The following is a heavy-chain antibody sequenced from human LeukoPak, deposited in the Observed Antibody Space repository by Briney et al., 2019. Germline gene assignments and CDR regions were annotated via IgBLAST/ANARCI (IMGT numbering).Heavy chain of an antibody. J-gene: IGHJ5*02. CDR3: ARYNTDRSGFDP. Sequence: SETLSLTCTVSGGSISSYYWSWIRQPPGKGLEWIGYFYYNGGTNHNPSLKSRVTISGDTSKNQFSLKLTSVTAADTAVYYCARYNTDRSGFDPWGQGTLVTVSS. CDR2: FYYNGGT. D-gene: IGHD1-14*01. CDR1: GGSISSYY. V-gene: IGHV4-59*08.